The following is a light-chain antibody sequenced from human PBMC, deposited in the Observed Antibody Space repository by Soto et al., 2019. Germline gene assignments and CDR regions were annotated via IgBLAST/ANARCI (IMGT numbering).Light chain of an antibody. CDR3: QSYDSSLSV. Sequence: SVLTQPPSVSWAPGQRVTISCTGGSSKIGAGYDVHWYQQLPGTAPKLLIYGNSNRPSGVPDRFSGSKSGTSASLAITGLQAEDEADYYCQSYDSSLSVFGTGTKVTVL. CDR2: GNS. V-gene: IGLV1-40*01. CDR1: SSKIGAGYD. J-gene: IGLJ1*01.